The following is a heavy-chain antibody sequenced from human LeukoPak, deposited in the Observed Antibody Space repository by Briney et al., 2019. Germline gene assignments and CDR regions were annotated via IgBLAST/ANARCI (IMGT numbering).Heavy chain of an antibody. V-gene: IGHV4-39*02. J-gene: IGHJ4*02. CDR2: IYYSGST. Sequence: SETLSLTCTVSGGSISSTFYWGWIRQPPGKGLDWIGSIYYSGSTYYNPSLKSRVTISVDTSKNHFSLKVSSVTAADTAVYYCARLRSLVVEVPAAFDYWGQGTLVNVSS. CDR3: ARLRSLVVEVPAAFDY. D-gene: IGHD2-2*01. CDR1: GGSISSTFY.